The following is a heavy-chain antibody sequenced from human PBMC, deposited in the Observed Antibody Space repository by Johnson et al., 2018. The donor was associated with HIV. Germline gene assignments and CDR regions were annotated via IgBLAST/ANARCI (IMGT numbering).Heavy chain of an antibody. CDR3: AKDSRMIVVVHGAFDI. J-gene: IGHJ3*02. D-gene: IGHD3-22*01. CDR1: GFSFDDYA. V-gene: IGHV3-9*01. Sequence: VQLLESGGGLVQPGRSLRLSCAASGFSFDDYAMHWVRQAPGKGLEWVSGISWNRGTLGYADSVKGRFTISRDNAKNSLFLQMNSLRAEDTAVYYCAKDSRMIVVVHGAFDIWGQGTMVTVSS. CDR2: ISWNRGTL.